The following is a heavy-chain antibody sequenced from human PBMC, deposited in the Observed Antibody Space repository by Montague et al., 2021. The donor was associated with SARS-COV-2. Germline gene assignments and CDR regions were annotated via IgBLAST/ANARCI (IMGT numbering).Heavy chain of an antibody. Sequence: YNDYALSVKSRITINPDTSKNQFSLQLNSVTPEDTAVYYCAREQQCLVAVYYYYGMDVWGQGTTVTVSS. J-gene: IGHJ6*02. CDR2: YN. CDR3: AREQQCLVAVYYYYGMDV. D-gene: IGHD6-19*01. V-gene: IGHV6-1*01.